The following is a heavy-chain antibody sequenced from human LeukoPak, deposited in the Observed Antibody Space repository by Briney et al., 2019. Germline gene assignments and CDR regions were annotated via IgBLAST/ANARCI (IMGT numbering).Heavy chain of an antibody. D-gene: IGHD2/OR15-2a*01. CDR1: GYIFTNYY. CDR2: INPSGGST. V-gene: IGHV1-46*01. J-gene: IGHJ2*01. Sequence: ASVKVSCKASGYIFTNYYMHWVRQAPGQGLEWMGTINPSGGSTTYAQKFQGRVTMTRDTSTSTVYMELSSLRAEDTAVYYCARDRSMSGWYIDLWGRGTLVTVSS. CDR3: ARDRSMSGWYIDL.